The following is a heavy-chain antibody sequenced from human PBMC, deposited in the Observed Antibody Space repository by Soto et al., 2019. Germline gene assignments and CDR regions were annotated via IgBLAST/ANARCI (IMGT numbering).Heavy chain of an antibody. V-gene: IGHV1-69*13. D-gene: IGHD1-26*01. CDR3: ARVEGVGATPLHWFDP. Sequence: SVKVSCKASGGTFSSYAISWVRQAPGQGLEWMGGIIPIFGTANYAQKFQGRVTITADESTSTAYMELSSLRSEDTAVYYCARVEGVGATPLHWFDPWGQGTLVTVSS. CDR2: IIPIFGTA. CDR1: GGTFSSYA. J-gene: IGHJ5*02.